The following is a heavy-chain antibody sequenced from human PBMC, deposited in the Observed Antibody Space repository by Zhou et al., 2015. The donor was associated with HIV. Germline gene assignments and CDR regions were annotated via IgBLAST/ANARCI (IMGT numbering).Heavy chain of an antibody. J-gene: IGHJ2*01. CDR3: ARDRSPTFRGWYLDL. D-gene: IGHD3-16*01. CDR1: GFIFRNYW. V-gene: IGHV3-74*01. Sequence: EVQLVESGGGLVQPGGSLRLSCAASGFIFRNYWMHWVRQAPGKGLVWVSGINSYNSGPSYADSVKGRFTISRDNAKNTLYLQMNSLRAEDTAVYYCARDRSPTFRGWYLDLWGRGTLVTVFS. CDR2: INSYNSGP.